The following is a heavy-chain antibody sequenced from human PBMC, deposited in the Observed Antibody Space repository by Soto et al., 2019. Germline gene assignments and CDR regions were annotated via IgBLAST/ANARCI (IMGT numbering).Heavy chain of an antibody. Sequence: PSETLSLTCTVSGDSVTSGDYYWSWIRQPPGKGLEWIGYIYYSGNTNYSPSLKSRVAISLDTSQNQFSLKLSSVTAADTAVYFCARITADTYMTYWLDPWGQGTLVTVSS. CDR2: IYYSGNT. V-gene: IGHV4-61*08. CDR3: ARITADTYMTYWLDP. CDR1: GDSVTSGDYY. D-gene: IGHD3-10*01. J-gene: IGHJ5*01.